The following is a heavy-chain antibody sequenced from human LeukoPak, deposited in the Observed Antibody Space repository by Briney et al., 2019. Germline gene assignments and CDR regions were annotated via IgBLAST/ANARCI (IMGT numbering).Heavy chain of an antibody. J-gene: IGHJ6*03. CDR1: GGSISSYY. V-gene: IGHV4-59*08. CDR2: THYSGSP. CDR3: ARHNWVCYYMDV. Sequence: SETLSLTCTVSGGSISSYYWSWIRQPPGKGLEWVGYTHYSGSPNYNPSLTSRVTISVDTSRNQFSLKLSSVTAADTAVYYCARHNWVCYYMDVWGKGTTVTISS. D-gene: IGHD7-27*01.